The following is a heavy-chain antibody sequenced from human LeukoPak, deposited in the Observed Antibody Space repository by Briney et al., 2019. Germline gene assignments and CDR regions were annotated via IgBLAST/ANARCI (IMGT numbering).Heavy chain of an antibody. V-gene: IGHV1-69*01. CDR2: IIPIFGTA. J-gene: IGHJ5*02. CDR1: GFIFSNYA. Sequence: PGGSLRLSCAASGFIFSNYAMSWVRQAPGQGLEWMGGIIPIFGTANYAQKFQGRVTITADESTSTAYMELSSLRSEDTAVYYCARIRDWFDPWGQGTLVTVSS. CDR3: ARIRDWFDP.